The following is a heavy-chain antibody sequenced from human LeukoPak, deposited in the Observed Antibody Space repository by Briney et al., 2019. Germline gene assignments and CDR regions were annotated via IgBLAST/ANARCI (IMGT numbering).Heavy chain of an antibody. V-gene: IGHV3-21*01. Sequence: GGSLRLSCAASGFTFSSYSMNWVRQAPGKGLEWVSSISSSSSYIYYADSVKGRFTISRDNAKNSLYLQMNSLRAEDTAVYYCARDQTGGSGSYTTNYFDYWGQGTLVTVSS. CDR3: ARDQTGGSGSYTTNYFDY. CDR1: GFTFSSYS. D-gene: IGHD3-10*01. J-gene: IGHJ4*02. CDR2: ISSSSSYI.